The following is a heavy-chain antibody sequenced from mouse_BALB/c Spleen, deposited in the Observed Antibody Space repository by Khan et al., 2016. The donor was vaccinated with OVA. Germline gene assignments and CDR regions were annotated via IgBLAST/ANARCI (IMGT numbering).Heavy chain of an antibody. Sequence: VQLKQSGPGLVAPSQSLSITCTVSGFSLSRYNIHWVRQPPGKGLEWLGMIWGGGGTDYNSTLKSRLSISKDNSKSQVFLKMNSLQTDDSAIDYCARAYYRYDCYYAMDYWGQGTSVTVSS. J-gene: IGHJ4*01. CDR2: IWGGGGT. CDR3: ARAYYRYDCYYAMDY. V-gene: IGHV2-6-4*01. CDR1: GFSLSRYN. D-gene: IGHD2-14*01.